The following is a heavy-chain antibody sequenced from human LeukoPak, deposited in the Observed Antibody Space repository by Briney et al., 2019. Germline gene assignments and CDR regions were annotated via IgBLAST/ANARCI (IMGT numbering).Heavy chain of an antibody. CDR2: IYWDDDK. J-gene: IGHJ4*02. CDR3: AHRTTATTWGYYFDY. CDR1: GXALSTXGVG. Sequence: QTLTLTYTFXGXALSTXGVGGGXXGXXPGKALEWLALIYWDDDKSYSPSMKSRGTITKDTSKNEVGRTETKMDPVDTATYYCAHRTTATTWGYYFDYWGQGTLVTVSS. V-gene: IGHV2-5*02. D-gene: IGHD1-1*01.